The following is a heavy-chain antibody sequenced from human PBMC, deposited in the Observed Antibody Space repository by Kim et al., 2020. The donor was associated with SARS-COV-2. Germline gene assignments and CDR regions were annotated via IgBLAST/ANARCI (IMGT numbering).Heavy chain of an antibody. D-gene: IGHD6-13*01. CDR3: ASIAAAGSHLNFDY. Sequence: TPSLKRRATIYADTSKNQFSRKLSSVTAADTAVYYCASIAAAGSHLNFDYWGQGTLVTVSS. V-gene: IGHV4-39*01. J-gene: IGHJ4*02.